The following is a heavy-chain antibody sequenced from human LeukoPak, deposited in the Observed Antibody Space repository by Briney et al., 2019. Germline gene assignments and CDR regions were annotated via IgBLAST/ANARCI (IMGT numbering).Heavy chain of an antibody. V-gene: IGHV3-23*01. D-gene: IGHD1-26*01. J-gene: IGHJ4*02. Sequence: GGSLRLSCTASGSTFSTYPMTWVRQAPGQGLEWVSAISGNSVTIYYADSVKGRFTISRDNSKNTLYLQMYSLRAEDTAVYYCAKILSGTYSIDLWGQGTLVTVSS. CDR2: ISGNSVTI. CDR3: AKILSGTYSIDL. CDR1: GSTFSTYP.